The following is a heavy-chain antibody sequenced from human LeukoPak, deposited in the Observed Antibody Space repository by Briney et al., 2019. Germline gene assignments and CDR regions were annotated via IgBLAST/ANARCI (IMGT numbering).Heavy chain of an antibody. J-gene: IGHJ4*02. CDR3: ARMAYYYDSSGKGQGGY. V-gene: IGHV4-4*07. CDR1: GGSISSYY. CDR2: IYTSGST. Sequence: SETLSLTCTVSGGSISSYYWSWIRQPAGKGLEWIGRIYTSGSTNYNPSLKSRVTMSVDTSKNQFSLRLSSVTAADTAVYYCARMAYYYDSSGKGQGGYWGQGTLVTVSS. D-gene: IGHD3-22*01.